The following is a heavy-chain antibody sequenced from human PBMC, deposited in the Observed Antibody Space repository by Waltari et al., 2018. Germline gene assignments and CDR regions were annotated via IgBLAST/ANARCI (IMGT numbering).Heavy chain of an antibody. D-gene: IGHD2-2*03. CDR1: GFTFKNYA. CDR3: ATWITAHFDY. Sequence: DVHLLESGGSLVQPGGSLSLSWVASGFTFKNYAMSWVRQSPGKVLEWVSHIYGPTTNTHYADSVKGRFTISRDNSRNTVYLQMNSLTADDSAVYFCATWITAHFDYWGQGTLVTVSS. CDR2: IYGPTTNT. J-gene: IGHJ4*02. V-gene: IGHV3-23*01.